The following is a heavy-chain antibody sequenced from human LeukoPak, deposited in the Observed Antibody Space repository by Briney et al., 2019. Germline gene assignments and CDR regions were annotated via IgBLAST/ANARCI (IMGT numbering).Heavy chain of an antibody. D-gene: IGHD3-10*01. CDR2: INHSGST. V-gene: IGHV4-34*01. J-gene: IGHJ4*02. CDR1: GGSFSGYY. CDR3: ARGPPRYGSGSYGFDY. Sequence: SETLSLTCAVYGGSFSGYYWSWIRQPPGKGLEWIGEINHSGSTNYNPSLKSRVTISVDTSKNQFSLKLSSVTAADTAVYYCARGPPRYGSGSYGFDYWGQGTPVTVSS.